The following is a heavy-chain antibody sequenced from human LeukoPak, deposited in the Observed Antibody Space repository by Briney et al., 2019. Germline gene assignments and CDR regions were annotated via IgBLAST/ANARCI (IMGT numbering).Heavy chain of an antibody. Sequence: ASVKASCKASGYTFTGYYMHWVRQAPGQGLEWMGRINPNSGGTNYAQKFQGRVTMTRDTSISTAYMELSRLRSVDTAVYYCARDLRGRFWSGYSYYFDYWGQGTLVTVSS. J-gene: IGHJ4*02. D-gene: IGHD3-3*01. CDR3: ARDLRGRFWSGYSYYFDY. V-gene: IGHV1-2*06. CDR2: INPNSGGT. CDR1: GYTFTGYY.